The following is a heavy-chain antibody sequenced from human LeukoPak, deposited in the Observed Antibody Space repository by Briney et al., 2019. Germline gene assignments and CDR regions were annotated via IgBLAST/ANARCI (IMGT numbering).Heavy chain of an antibody. J-gene: IGHJ6*02. CDR1: GFTFSSYA. CDR2: INRDGSER. V-gene: IGHV3-7*03. Sequence: GGSLSLSCAASGFTFSSYAMNWVRQAPGKGLEWVANINRDGSERYYVDSVKGRFTISRDDAKSSLHLQMNSLRAEDTAVYYCARRNAMDVWGQGTTVIVFS. CDR3: ARRNAMDV.